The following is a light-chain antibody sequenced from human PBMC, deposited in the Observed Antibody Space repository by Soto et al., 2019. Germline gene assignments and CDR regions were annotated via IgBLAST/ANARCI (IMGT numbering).Light chain of an antibody. CDR3: MQALQTPLT. Sequence: ILKTQSPLSLRVTPGEPASTSCRSSQSHLHSNRYNYFDWYLQKPRQPPQLLIYLGSYRASGVPDRFSGSGSGTDFTLKISRVEAEDVGVYYCMQALQTPLTFGQRTRLEIK. V-gene: IGKV2-28*01. CDR1: QSHLHSNRYNY. J-gene: IGKJ5*01. CDR2: LGS.